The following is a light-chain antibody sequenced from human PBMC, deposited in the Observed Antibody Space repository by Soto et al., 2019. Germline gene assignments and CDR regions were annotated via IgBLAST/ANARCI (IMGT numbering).Light chain of an antibody. CDR3: QRYNTWPPSGT. CDR1: QSVSTT. V-gene: IGKV3-15*01. CDR2: GAS. J-gene: IGKJ1*01. Sequence: EIVMTQSPATLSVSPGERATLSCRASQSVSTTLAWYQHKPDQAPRLLIYGASTRAAGVPARFSGSGSGTEFTLTITSLQSEDLAVYYWQRYNTWPPSGTVGQGTKVEIK.